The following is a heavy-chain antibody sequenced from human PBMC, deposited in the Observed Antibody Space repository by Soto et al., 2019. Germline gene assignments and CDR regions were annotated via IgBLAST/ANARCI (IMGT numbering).Heavy chain of an antibody. Sequence: QVHLMQSGAEVKKPGSSVKVSCKASGGTFGSDAITWVPQAPGQGLEWVGRIIPIFGTTNYAQNLQGRVTISADKSTLTSYMELHSLTSDDTALYYCARDRTDSGYYTNWLDPWGQGTQVTVSS. CDR2: IIPIFGTT. D-gene: IGHD3-22*01. J-gene: IGHJ5*02. CDR1: GGTFGSDA. V-gene: IGHV1-69*06. CDR3: ARDRTDSGYYTNWLDP.